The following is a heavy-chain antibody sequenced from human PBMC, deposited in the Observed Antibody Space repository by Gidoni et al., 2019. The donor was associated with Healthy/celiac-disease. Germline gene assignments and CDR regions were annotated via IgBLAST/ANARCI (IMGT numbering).Heavy chain of an antibody. CDR2: ISWNSGRI. Sequence: EVQLVESGGGLVKHGRSMRISCAAYGFTFDDYAMHWVRQATGKGMVLVSRISWNSGRIAYVDSVKGRFTISRDNAKNSLYLQMNSLRAEDTALYYCAKEKHGRQLVLDYGMDVWGQGTTVTVSS. CDR1: GFTFDDYA. D-gene: IGHD6-13*01. CDR3: AKEKHGRQLVLDYGMDV. J-gene: IGHJ6*02. V-gene: IGHV3-9*01.